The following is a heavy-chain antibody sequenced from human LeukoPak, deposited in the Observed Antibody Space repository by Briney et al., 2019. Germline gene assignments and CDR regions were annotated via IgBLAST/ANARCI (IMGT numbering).Heavy chain of an antibody. J-gene: IGHJ4*02. Sequence: SETLSLTCTVSGGSISSYYWSWIRQPPGKGLEWIGYIYTSGSTNYNPSLKSRVTISVDTSKSQFSLKLSSVTAADTAVYYCARSSMYSSGLFDYWGQGTLVTVSS. CDR3: ARSSMYSSGLFDY. CDR1: GGSISSYY. CDR2: IYTSGST. V-gene: IGHV4-4*09. D-gene: IGHD6-19*01.